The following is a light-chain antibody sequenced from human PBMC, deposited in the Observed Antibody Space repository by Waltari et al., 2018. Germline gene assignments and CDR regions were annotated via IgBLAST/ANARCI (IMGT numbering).Light chain of an antibody. CDR3: QQYNLWPPGT. J-gene: IGKJ2*02. CDR2: AAS. V-gene: IGKV1-8*01. Sequence: AIRMTQSPSSLPASTGDRVTITCRASQGISSYLAWYQQKPGKAPKLLIYAASTLQSGVPSRFSGSGSGTDFTLTISCLQSEDFAIYYCQQYNLWPPGTFGQGTKVEIK. CDR1: QGISSY.